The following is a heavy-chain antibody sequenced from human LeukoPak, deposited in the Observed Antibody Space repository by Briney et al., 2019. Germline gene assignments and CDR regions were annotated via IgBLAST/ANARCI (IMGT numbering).Heavy chain of an antibody. CDR3: ARGIDYDILTGYNY. CDR1: GLTFSSYS. CDR2: ISSSSSYI. Sequence: GGSLRLSCAASGLTFSSYSMNWVRQAPGKGLEWVSSISSSSSYIYYADSVKGRFTISRDNAKNSLYPQMNSLRAEDTAVYYCARGIDYDILTGYNYWGQGTLVTVSS. J-gene: IGHJ4*02. D-gene: IGHD3-9*01. V-gene: IGHV3-21*01.